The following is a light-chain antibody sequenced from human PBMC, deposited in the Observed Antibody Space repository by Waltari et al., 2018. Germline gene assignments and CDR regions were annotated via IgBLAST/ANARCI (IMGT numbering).Light chain of an antibody. CDR1: SIDVGGYNF. V-gene: IGLV2-14*03. Sequence: QSALTQPASVSGSPGQSITISCTGTSIDVGGYNFVSWYQQHTGKAPKLMIYDVDNRPSCISNRLSVSKSRNTASLTISGLQAEYEADYYCSSFTSSTTLYVFGTGTKVTIL. J-gene: IGLJ1*01. CDR3: SSFTSSTTLYV. CDR2: DVD.